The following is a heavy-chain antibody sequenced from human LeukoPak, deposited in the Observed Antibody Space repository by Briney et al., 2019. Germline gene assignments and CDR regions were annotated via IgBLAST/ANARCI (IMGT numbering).Heavy chain of an antibody. CDR2: MNPNSGNT. CDR1: GYTFTSYD. CDR3: ARVTYYYGSGSYYFDY. D-gene: IGHD3-10*01. V-gene: IGHV1-8*01. Sequence: ASVKVSCKASGYTFTSYDINWVRQATGQGLEWMGWMNPNSGNTGYAQKFQGRVTMTRNTSISTAYMELRSLRSDDTAVYYCARVTYYYGSGSYYFDYWGQGTLVTVSS. J-gene: IGHJ4*02.